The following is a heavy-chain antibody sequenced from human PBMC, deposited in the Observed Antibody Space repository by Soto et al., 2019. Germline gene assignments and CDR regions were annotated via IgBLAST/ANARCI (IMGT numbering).Heavy chain of an antibody. CDR3: ATRGAVAGIEFDY. Sequence: SETLSLTCTVSGASISSYYWSWIRQPPGKGLQWIAYIYYSGSTNYNPSLKSRVTISVDTSKNQFSLKLSSVTAADTAVYYCATRGAVAGIEFDYWGQGTLVTVSS. V-gene: IGHV4-59*01. CDR2: IYYSGST. CDR1: GASISSYY. D-gene: IGHD6-19*01. J-gene: IGHJ4*02.